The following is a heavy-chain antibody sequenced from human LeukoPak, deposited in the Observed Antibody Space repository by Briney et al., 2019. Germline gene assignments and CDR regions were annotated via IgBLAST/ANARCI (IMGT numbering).Heavy chain of an antibody. CDR3: AGGTESSSWYYAP. J-gene: IGHJ5*02. CDR1: GASITSYY. Sequence: PSETLSLTCTVSGASITSYYWSWIRQPPGKGLEWIGYIHYSGSTNNNPSLKSRVTMSVDTSKNQFSLRLSSVTAADTAVYFCAGGTESSSWYYAPWGQETLVTV. V-gene: IGHV4-59*01. D-gene: IGHD6-13*01. CDR2: IHYSGST.